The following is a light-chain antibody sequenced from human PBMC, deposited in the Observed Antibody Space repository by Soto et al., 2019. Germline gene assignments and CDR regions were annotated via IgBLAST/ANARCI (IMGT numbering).Light chain of an antibody. V-gene: IGKV1-5*03. CDR2: KAS. CDR3: QQYLNRWM. CDR1: QSISTW. J-gene: IGKJ1*01. Sequence: DIQMTQSPSTLSASVGDRVTITCRASQSISTWLAWYQQKPGKAPKLLIYKASSLEGGVPSRFSGSGSGTEFTLTISSLQPDDFATYYCQQYLNRWMFGQGTKVEIK.